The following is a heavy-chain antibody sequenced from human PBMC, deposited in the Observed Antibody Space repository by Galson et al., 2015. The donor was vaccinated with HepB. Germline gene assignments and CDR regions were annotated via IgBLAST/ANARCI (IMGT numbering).Heavy chain of an antibody. J-gene: IGHJ3*02. CDR2: IYYSGNT. D-gene: IGHD6-6*01. CDR1: GGSMRSYY. CDR3: ARDLAMGEYSSSSGAFDI. Sequence: LSLTCTASGGSMRSYYWNWIRQPPGKGLEWIGYIYYSGNTNYNPSLKSRVTISVDTSKNQFSLKLRSVTAADTAVYYCARDLAMGEYSSSSGAFDIWGQGTMVTVSS. V-gene: IGHV4-59*01.